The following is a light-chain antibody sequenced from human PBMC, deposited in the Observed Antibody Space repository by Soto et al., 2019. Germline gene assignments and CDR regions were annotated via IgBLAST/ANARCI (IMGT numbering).Light chain of an antibody. CDR1: SSDVGGYNY. J-gene: IGLJ1*01. Sequence: VLNQPASVYGAAGQAITISCTGTSSDVGGYNYVSWYQQYPGKAPKVMIYDVTNRPSGVSNRFSGSRSGNTASLTISGLQAEDEADYYCCSFTTSSTYVFGTGTKVTVL. CDR2: DVT. CDR3: CSFTTSSTYV. V-gene: IGLV2-14*01.